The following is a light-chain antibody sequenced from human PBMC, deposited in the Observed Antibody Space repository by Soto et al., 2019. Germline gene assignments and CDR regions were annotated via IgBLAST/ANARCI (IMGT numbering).Light chain of an antibody. Sequence: DIQMTQSPYTLSASVGDRVTITCRASQSISSWVAWYQQRPGKAPNLLIYKASSLESGVPSRFSGSGSGTDFTLTISSLEPEDFAVYYCQQRSNWPPAFGQGTKVDNK. V-gene: IGKV1-5*03. CDR2: KAS. CDR1: QSISSW. CDR3: QQRSNWPPA. J-gene: IGKJ1*01.